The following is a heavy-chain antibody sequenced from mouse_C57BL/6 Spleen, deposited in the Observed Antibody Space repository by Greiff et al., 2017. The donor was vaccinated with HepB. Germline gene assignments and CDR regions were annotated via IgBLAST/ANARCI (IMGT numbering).Heavy chain of an antibody. J-gene: IGHJ3*01. V-gene: IGHV1-39*01. Sequence: EVQLQQSGPELVKPGASVKMSCTASGYSFTDYNMHWVKQSTGKSLEWIGVINPNYGTTSYNQKFKGKATLTVDKSSSTAYMQLNSLTSEDSAVYDCAMGDSNVAWFAYWGQGTLVTVSA. CDR2: INPNYGTT. CDR3: AMGDSNVAWFAY. D-gene: IGHD2-5*01. CDR1: GYSFTDYN.